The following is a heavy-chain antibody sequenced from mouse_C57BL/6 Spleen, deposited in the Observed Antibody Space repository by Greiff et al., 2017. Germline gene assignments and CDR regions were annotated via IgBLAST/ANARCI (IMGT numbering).Heavy chain of an antibody. CDR2: FYPGSGSI. Sequence: QVQLKQSGAELVKPGASVKLSCKASGYTFTEYTIHWVKQRSGQGLEWIGWFYPGSGSIKYNEKFKDKATLTADKSSSTVYMELSRLTSEDSAVYFCARQEGPYGSSPGGFAYWGQGTLVTVSA. V-gene: IGHV1-62-2*01. D-gene: IGHD1-1*01. CDR3: ARQEGPYGSSPGGFAY. J-gene: IGHJ3*01. CDR1: GYTFTEYT.